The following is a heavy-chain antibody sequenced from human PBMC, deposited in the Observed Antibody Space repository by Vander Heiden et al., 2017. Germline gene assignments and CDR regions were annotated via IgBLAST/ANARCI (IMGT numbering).Heavy chain of an antibody. CDR1: GGSISSGGYY. V-gene: IGHV4-39*01. CDR2: IYYSGST. CDR3: ARLWLVRGYYYGMDV. Sequence: QLQLQESGPGLVKPSETLALTCTVSGGSISSGGYYWGWIRQHPGKGLEWIGSIYYSGSTYYNPSLKSRVTISVDTSKNQFSLKLSSVTAADTAVYYCARLWLVRGYYYGMDVWGQGTTVTVSS. J-gene: IGHJ6*02. D-gene: IGHD3-10*01.